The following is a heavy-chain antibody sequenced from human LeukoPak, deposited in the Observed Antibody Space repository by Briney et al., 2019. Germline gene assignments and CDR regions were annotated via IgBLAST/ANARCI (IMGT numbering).Heavy chain of an antibody. CDR3: ATDSSGYYSAFDI. D-gene: IGHD3-22*01. V-gene: IGHV4-59*12. Sequence: SETLSLTCTVSGGSISSYYWSWIRQPPGKGLEWIGYIYYSGSTNYNPSLKSRVTISVDTSKNQFSLKLSSVTAADTAVYYCATDSSGYYSAFDIWGQGTMVTVSS. J-gene: IGHJ3*02. CDR1: GGSISSYY. CDR2: IYYSGST.